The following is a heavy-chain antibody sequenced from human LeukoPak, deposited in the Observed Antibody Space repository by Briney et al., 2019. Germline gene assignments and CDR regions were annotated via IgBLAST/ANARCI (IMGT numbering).Heavy chain of an antibody. CDR3: ARLTIGIYYYYYMDV. CDR2: IYTSGST. Sequence: PSETLSLTCTVSGGSISSYYWSWIRQPAGKGLEWIGRIYTSGSTNYNPSLKSRVTMSVDTSKNQSSLKLSSVTAADTAVYYCARLTIGIYYYYYMDVWGKGTTVTVSS. D-gene: IGHD2-15*01. V-gene: IGHV4-4*07. CDR1: GGSISSYY. J-gene: IGHJ6*03.